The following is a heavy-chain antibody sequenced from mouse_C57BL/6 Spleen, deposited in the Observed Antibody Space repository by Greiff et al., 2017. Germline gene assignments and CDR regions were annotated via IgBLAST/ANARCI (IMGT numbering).Heavy chain of an antibody. V-gene: IGHV1-61*01. CDR1: GYTFTSYW. D-gene: IGHD3-2*02. J-gene: IGHJ4*01. CDR3: ARRDSSGHYAMDY. CDR2: IYPSDSET. Sequence: VQLQQSGAELVRPGSSVKLSCKASGYTFTSYWMDWVKQRPGQGLEWIGNIYPSDSETHYNQKFKDKATLTVDKSSSTAYMQLSSLTSEDSAVYYCARRDSSGHYAMDYWGQGTSVTVSS.